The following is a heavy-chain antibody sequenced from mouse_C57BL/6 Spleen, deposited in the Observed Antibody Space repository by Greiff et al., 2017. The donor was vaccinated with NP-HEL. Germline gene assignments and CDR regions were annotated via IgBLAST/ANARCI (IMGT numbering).Heavy chain of an antibody. CDR2: IYPGDGDT. J-gene: IGHJ3*01. V-gene: IGHV1-80*01. Sequence: QVQLQQSGAELVKPGASVKISCKASGYAFSSYWMNWVKQRPGKGLEWIGQIYPGDGDTNYNGKFKGKATLTADKSSSTAYMQLSSLTSEDSAVYFCARVIYGSSSWFAYWGQGTLVTVSA. CDR1: GYAFSSYW. CDR3: ARVIYGSSSWFAY. D-gene: IGHD1-1*01.